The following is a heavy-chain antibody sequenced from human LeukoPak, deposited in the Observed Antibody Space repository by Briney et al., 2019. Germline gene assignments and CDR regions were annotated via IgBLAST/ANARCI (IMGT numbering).Heavy chain of an antibody. CDR1: GFTFSAYG. D-gene: IGHD3-10*01. Sequence: PGGSLRLSCAASGFTFSAYGMTWVRQAPGKGLEWVSAISGSAAATFYADSVKGRFTISRDNSRSTLYLQMNSLRAEDTAVYYCAKRGPGSPQSGKYFFDYWGQGTLGTVSS. CDR3: AKRGPGSPQSGKYFFDY. J-gene: IGHJ4*02. CDR2: ISGSAAAT. V-gene: IGHV3-23*01.